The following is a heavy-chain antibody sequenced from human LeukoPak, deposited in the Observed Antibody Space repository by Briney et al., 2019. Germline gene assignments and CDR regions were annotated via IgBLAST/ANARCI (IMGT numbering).Heavy chain of an antibody. CDR3: ARGTPDLLRYFDWLLIYFDY. D-gene: IGHD3-9*01. CDR2: INHSGST. V-gene: IGHV4-34*01. CDR1: GGSFGGYY. Sequence: SETLSLTCAVYGGSFGGYYWSWIRQPPGKGLEWIGEINHSGSTNYNPSLKSRVTISVDTSKNQFSLKLSSVTAADTAVYYCARGTPDLLRYFDWLLIYFDYWGQGTLVTVSS. J-gene: IGHJ4*02.